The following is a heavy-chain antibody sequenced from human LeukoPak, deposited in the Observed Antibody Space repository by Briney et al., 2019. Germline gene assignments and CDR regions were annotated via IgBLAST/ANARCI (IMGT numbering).Heavy chain of an antibody. CDR1: GGSISSSSYY. CDR2: IYYSGST. V-gene: IGHV4-39*07. Sequence: PSETLSLTCTVSGGSISSSSYYWGWIRQPPGKGLEWIGSIYYSGSTYYNPSLKSRVTISVDTSKNQFSLKLSSVTAADTAVYYCARGYPVDTLGYYYGMDVWGQGTTVTVSS. D-gene: IGHD5-18*01. CDR3: ARGYPVDTLGYYYGMDV. J-gene: IGHJ6*02.